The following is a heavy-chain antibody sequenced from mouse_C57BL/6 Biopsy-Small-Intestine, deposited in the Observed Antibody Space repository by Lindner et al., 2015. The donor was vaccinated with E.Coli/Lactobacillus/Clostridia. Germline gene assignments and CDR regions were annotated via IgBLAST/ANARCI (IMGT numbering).Heavy chain of an antibody. J-gene: IGHJ4*01. CDR3: ARWLLRYYAMDY. Sequence: VQLQESGGGLVNPGGSLKLSCVASGFTFSSYAMSWVRQTPEKRLEWVATISDGGNYTYYPDNVKGRFTISRENAKNTLYLEMSSLRSEDTAMYYCARWLLRYYAMDYWGQGTSVTVSS. V-gene: IGHV5-4*01. D-gene: IGHD2-3*01. CDR1: GFTFSSYA. CDR2: ISDGGNYT.